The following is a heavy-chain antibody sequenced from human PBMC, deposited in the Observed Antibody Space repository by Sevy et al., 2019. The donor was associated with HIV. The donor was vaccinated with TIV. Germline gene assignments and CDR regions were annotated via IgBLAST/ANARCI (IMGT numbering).Heavy chain of an antibody. V-gene: IGHV3-33*01. CDR2: IWYDGSNK. CDR3: AREAYGGNSGSTFDN. D-gene: IGHD4-17*01. J-gene: IGHJ3*02. Sequence: GGSLRLSCAASGFTFSSYGMHWVRQAPGKGLEWVAVIWYDGSNKYYADSVKGRFTISRDNSKNTLYLQMNSLRAEDTAVYYCAREAYGGNSGSTFDNWGQGTMVTVSS. CDR1: GFTFSSYG.